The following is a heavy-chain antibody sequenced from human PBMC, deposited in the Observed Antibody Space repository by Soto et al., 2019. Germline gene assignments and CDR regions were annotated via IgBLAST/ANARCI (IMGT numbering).Heavy chain of an antibody. D-gene: IGHD6-6*01. CDR3: ARGGSSTDH. CDR2: ILYSGTT. Sequence: SETLSLTCTVSGGSISGFYWGWIRQSPGKGLEWIGYILYSGTTNYSPSLRSRVTMSLDTSKNQFSLQLNSVTAADAAVYYCARGGSSTDHWGQGTLVTVPS. V-gene: IGHV4-59*01. CDR1: GGSISGFY. J-gene: IGHJ4*02.